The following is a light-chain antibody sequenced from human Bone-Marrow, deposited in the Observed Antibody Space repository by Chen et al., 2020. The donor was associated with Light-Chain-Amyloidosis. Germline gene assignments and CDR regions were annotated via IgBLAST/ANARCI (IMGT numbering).Light chain of an antibody. CDR1: SSDVGGDNH. J-gene: IGLJ1*01. Sequence: QSALTQPAPVSGSPGQSIPISCTGTSSDVGGDNHVSWYQQHPDKAPKLIIYEVTNRRSWVPDRFSGSTADNTASRTISGLQTEDEADYFCSSYTITNTLVFGSGSRVTVL. CDR3: SSYTITNTLV. V-gene: IGLV2-14*01. CDR2: EVT.